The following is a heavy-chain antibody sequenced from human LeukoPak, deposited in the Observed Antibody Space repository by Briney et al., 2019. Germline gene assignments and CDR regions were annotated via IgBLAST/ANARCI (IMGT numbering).Heavy chain of an antibody. V-gene: IGHV4-39*01. Sequence: SETLSLTCTVSGGSISISTYFGGWIRQPRGKGLEWIGSIYYSGSTYYNPSLKSRVTISVDTSKNQFSLSSVTTADTAVYYCARHSRGPAAGPAFDYWGQGTLVTVSS. J-gene: IGHJ4*02. CDR3: ARHSRGPAAGPAFDY. CDR1: GGSISISTYF. CDR2: IYYSGST. D-gene: IGHD6-13*01.